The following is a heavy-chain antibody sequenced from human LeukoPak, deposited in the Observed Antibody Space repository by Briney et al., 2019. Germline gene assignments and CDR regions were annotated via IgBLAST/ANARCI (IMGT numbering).Heavy chain of an antibody. CDR1: GFTFSSYS. CDR3: ARGLYSSSPFDY. J-gene: IGHJ4*02. CDR2: ISSSSSYI. Sequence: AGGSLRLSCAASGFTFSSYSMNWVRQAPGKGLEWVSSISSSSSYIYYADSVKGRFTISRDNAKNSLYLQMNSLRAEDTAVYYCARGLYSSSPFDYWGQGTLVTVSS. V-gene: IGHV3-21*01. D-gene: IGHD6-6*01.